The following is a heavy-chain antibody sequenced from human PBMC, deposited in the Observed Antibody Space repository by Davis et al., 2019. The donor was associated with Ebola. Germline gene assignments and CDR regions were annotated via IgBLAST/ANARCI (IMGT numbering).Heavy chain of an antibody. CDR2: ISYRGNT. CDR1: GDSISNYY. CDR3: AREVMIPVSRYFFYLFDV. V-gene: IGHV4-59*12. J-gene: IGHJ6*02. Sequence: MPSETLSLTCNVSGDSISNYYWTWIRQSPGKGLEWIGHISYRGNTNYNPSSQSRLTISLDASKTHLSLRLRSATAADTAVYYCAREVMIPVSRYFFYLFDVWGQGTTVAVS. D-gene: IGHD2-21*01.